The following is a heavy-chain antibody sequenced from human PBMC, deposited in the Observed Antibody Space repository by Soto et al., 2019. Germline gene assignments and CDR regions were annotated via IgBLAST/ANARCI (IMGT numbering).Heavy chain of an antibody. V-gene: IGHV1-18*01. CDR3: ARRLGSSYYGMDV. CDR2: ISGYNGNT. CDR1: GDTFTSYG. D-gene: IGHD3-16*01. Sequence: ASVKVSCKASGDTFTSYGVSWVRQAPGEGLEWMGWISGYNGNTNYAQNLQGRVTMTTDTSTTTAYMELRSLRSDDTAVYYCARRLGSSYYGMDVWGPGTTVTVSS. J-gene: IGHJ6*02.